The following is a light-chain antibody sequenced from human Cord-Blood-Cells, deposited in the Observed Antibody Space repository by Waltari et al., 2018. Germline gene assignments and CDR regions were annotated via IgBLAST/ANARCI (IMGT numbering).Light chain of an antibody. Sequence: DTQMTQSPSTLSASVGDRVTITCRASQSISSWLAWYQQKPGKATKLLIYDASSLESGVPSRFSVSGSGTEFTLTISSLQPDEFATYYCQQYYTFGQGTKLEIK. V-gene: IGKV1-5*01. J-gene: IGKJ2*01. CDR2: DAS. CDR1: QSISSW. CDR3: QQYYT.